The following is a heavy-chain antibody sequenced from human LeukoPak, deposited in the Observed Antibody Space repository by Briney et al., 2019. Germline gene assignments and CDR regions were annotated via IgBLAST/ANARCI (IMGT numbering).Heavy chain of an antibody. V-gene: IGHV3-23*01. Sequence: GGSLRLSCAASGFTFSSYAMSWVRQAPGKGLEWVSAISGSGGSTYYADSVKGRFTISRDNSKNTLYLQMNSLRAEDTAVYYCALGACTSYYYYYYGMDVWGQGTTVTVSS. J-gene: IGHJ6*02. CDR2: ISGSGGST. CDR3: ALGACTSYYYYYYGMDV. CDR1: GFTFSSYA. D-gene: IGHD2-2*01.